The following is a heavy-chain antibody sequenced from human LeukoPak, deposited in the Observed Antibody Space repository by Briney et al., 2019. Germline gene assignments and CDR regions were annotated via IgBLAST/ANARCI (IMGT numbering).Heavy chain of an antibody. J-gene: IGHJ2*01. CDR2: IKFDGSLA. V-gene: IGHV3-74*01. CDR3: VTGHYDSRMYFDL. D-gene: IGHD3-22*01. CDR1: GLTFNTYW. Sequence: GGSLRLSCGASGLTFNTYWIHWVRQAPGKGLVWVSQIKFDGSLASYADSVKGRFTISRDNTKNTLYLQMNSLGTEDTAVYYCVTGHYDSRMYFDLWGRGTLVIVSP.